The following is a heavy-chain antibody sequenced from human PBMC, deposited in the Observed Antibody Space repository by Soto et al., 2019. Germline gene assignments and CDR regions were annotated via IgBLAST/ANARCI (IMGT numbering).Heavy chain of an antibody. V-gene: IGHV3-21*01. Sequence: GGSLRLSCAASGFTFSSYSMNWVRQAPGKGLEWVSSISSSSSYIYYADSVKGRFTISRDNAKNSLYLQMNSLRAEDTAVYYCASPSGNCTNGVCYVGYFDLWGRGTLVTVSS. CDR1: GFTFSSYS. CDR3: ASPSGNCTNGVCYVGYFDL. CDR2: ISSSSSYI. J-gene: IGHJ2*01. D-gene: IGHD2-8*01.